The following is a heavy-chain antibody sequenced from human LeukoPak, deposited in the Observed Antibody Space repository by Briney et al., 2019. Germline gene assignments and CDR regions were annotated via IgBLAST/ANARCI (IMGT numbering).Heavy chain of an antibody. CDR1: GYTFTGYY. CDR3: ATYHSSSLYYYYGMDV. V-gene: IGHV1-2*06. CDR2: INPNSGGT. D-gene: IGHD6-13*01. J-gene: IGHJ6*02. Sequence: ASVKVSCKASGYTFTGYYMHWVRQAPGQGLEWMGRINPNSGGTNYAQKFQGRVTMTRDTSISTAYMELSRLRSDDTAVYYCATYHSSSLYYYYGMDVWGQGTLVTVSS.